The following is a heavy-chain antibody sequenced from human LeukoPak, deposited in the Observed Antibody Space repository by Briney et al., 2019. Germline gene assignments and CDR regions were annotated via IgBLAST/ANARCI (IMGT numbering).Heavy chain of an antibody. CDR2: INPNSGGT. CDR1: GYTFTGNH. D-gene: IGHD2-21*02. CDR3: ARGGSTDSIHSCGGNCYFLDY. Sequence: ASVKVSCKASGYTFTGNHMHWVRQAPGQGLEWMGWINPNSGGTNYAQKFQGRVIMTRDTSISTAYMELSRLGSDDTAVYYCARGGSTDSIHSCGGNCYFLDYWGQGTLDTVSS. V-gene: IGHV1-2*02. J-gene: IGHJ4*02.